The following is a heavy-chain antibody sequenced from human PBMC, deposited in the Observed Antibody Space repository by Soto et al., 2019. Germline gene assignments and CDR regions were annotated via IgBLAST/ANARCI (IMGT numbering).Heavy chain of an antibody. CDR1: GYTFTSYG. V-gene: IGHV1-18*01. D-gene: IGHD3-3*01. CDR3: ARDSPLQYYDFVGYFQH. J-gene: IGHJ1*01. Sequence: QVQLVQSGAEVKKPGASVKVSCKASGYTFTSYGISWVRQAPGQGLEWMGWISAYNGNTNYAQKLKGRVTITTDTSTRRAYMELRSLRSHDTALYSCARDSPLQYYDFVGYFQHWGQGTLVTVSS. CDR2: ISAYNGNT.